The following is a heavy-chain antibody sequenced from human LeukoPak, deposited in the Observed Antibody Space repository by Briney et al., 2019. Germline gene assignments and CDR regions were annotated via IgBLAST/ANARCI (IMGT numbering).Heavy chain of an antibody. V-gene: IGHV4-39*01. CDR1: GGSISSSSYY. CDR3: ARHLPEGNFFDY. Sequence: SETLSLTCTVSGGSISSSSYYWGWIRQPRGKGLEWIGSIYYSGSTYYNPSLKSRVTISVDTSKNQFSLKLSSVTAADTAVYYCARHLPEGNFFDYWGQGTLVTVSS. CDR2: IYYSGST. D-gene: IGHD1-7*01. J-gene: IGHJ4*02.